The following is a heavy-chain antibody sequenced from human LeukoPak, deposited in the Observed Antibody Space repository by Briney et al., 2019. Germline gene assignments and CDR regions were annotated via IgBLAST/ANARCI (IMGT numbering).Heavy chain of an antibody. CDR3: ARHSYYDGWGPLFRDAFDI. V-gene: IGHV5-51*01. CDR1: GYRFTNYW. CDR2: IYPDDSDT. Sequence: GESLKIPCKASGYRFTNYWIGWVRQMPGEGLEWMGIIYPDDSDTRYNPSFRGQVTISVDKSINTAYLQWSSLKASDTAIYYCARHSYYDGWGPLFRDAFDIWGQGTMVTVSS. J-gene: IGHJ3*02. D-gene: IGHD3-10*01.